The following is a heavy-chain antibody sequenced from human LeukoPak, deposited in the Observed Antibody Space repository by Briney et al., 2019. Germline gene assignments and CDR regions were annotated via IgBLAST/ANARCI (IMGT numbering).Heavy chain of an antibody. V-gene: IGHV3-66*04. D-gene: IGHD2/OR15-2a*01. CDR2: IYSGGST. CDR3: ARHGEYGDSFDI. J-gene: IGHJ3*02. Sequence: GGSLRLSCAATGLTVNGYFMSWVRQAPGKGLEWVSAIYSGGSTYYHASVKGRFTISRDSSKNTVFLQMNSLRPEDTAVYYCARHGEYGDSFDIWGQGTMVTVS. CDR1: GLTVNGYF.